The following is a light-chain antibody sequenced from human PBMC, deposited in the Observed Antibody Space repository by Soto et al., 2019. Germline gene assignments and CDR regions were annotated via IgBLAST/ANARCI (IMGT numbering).Light chain of an antibody. CDR3: QQSYNTPRT. CDR1: QSVSSH. J-gene: IGKJ1*01. Sequence: DIQMTQSPSSLSASVGDRVTITFRASQSVSSHLNWFQQKPGKAPKLLIYDASSLQSGVPSRFGGSGSGTDFTLTISSLQPEDFATYYCQQSYNTPRTFGQGTKVDIK. V-gene: IGKV1-39*01. CDR2: DAS.